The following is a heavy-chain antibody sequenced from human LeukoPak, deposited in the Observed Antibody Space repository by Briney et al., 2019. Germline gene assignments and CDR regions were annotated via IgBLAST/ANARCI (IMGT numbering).Heavy chain of an antibody. CDR3: ARQRRQSFSSPLYHFDY. J-gene: IGHJ4*02. CDR1: GDSITNSW. V-gene: IGHV4-4*09. Sequence: SETLSLTCTVSGDSITNSWWSWVRQSPGKGLEWIGYIYATRTTNYNPSLMSRVTFSVDKSKNQFSLRLSSVTAADTAVYYCARQRRQSFSSPLYHFDYWGQGTLVTVSS. D-gene: IGHD2/OR15-2a*01. CDR2: IYATRTT.